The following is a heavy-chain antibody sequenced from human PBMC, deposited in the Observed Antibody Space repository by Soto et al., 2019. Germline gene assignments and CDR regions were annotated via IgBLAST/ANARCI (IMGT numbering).Heavy chain of an antibody. D-gene: IGHD6-13*01. CDR3: AKERWAADCTPTLDY. J-gene: IGHJ4*02. CDR1: GFTFSSYA. CDR2: ISGGTSST. Sequence: EVQLLESGGGLVQPGGSLRLSCEASGFTFSSYAMSWVRQAPGKGLEWVSAISGGTSSTYYAESVKGRFTISRDNSKNTLYLQMNRLRAEDTAVYYCAKERWAADCTPTLDYWGQGTLVTVSS. V-gene: IGHV3-23*01.